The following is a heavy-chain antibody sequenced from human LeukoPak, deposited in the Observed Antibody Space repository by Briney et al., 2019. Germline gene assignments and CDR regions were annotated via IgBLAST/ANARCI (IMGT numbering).Heavy chain of an antibody. J-gene: IGHJ6*02. D-gene: IGHD3-10*01. Sequence: GGSLRLSCAASGFTFSSYEMNWVRQAPGKGLEWVSYISSSGSTIYYADSVKGRFTISRDNAKNSLYLQMNSLRAEDTAVYYCARWFGEAYGMDVWGQGPTVTVSS. CDR1: GFTFSSYE. CDR3: ARWFGEAYGMDV. V-gene: IGHV3-48*03. CDR2: ISSSGSTI.